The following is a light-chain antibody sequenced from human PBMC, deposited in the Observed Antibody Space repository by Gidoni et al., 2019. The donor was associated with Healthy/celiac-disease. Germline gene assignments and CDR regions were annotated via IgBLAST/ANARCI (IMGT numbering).Light chain of an antibody. V-gene: IGKV4-1*01. CDR1: QSVLYSSNNQNY. CDR3: QQYNSTPPT. J-gene: IGKJ2*01. CDR2: WAS. Sequence: IVMTQSPDSIAVSLGERATINCKSSQSVLYSSNNQNYLAWYQQKPGQPPKLLIYWASTRESGVPDRFSGSGSGTDFTLTISSLQAEDVAVYYCQQYNSTPPTFGQGTKLEIK.